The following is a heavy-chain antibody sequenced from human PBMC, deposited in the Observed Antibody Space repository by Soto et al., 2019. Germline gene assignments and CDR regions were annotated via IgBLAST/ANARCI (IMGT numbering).Heavy chain of an antibody. CDR1: GGSISSGGYY. V-gene: IGHV4-31*03. D-gene: IGHD6-13*01. J-gene: IGHJ4*02. CDR3: AREELVQGIDY. CDR2: IYYSGST. Sequence: QVQLQESGPGLVKPSQTLSLTCTVSGGSISSGGYYWSWIRQHPGKGLEWIGYIYYSGSTYYNPSLKSRVTLPVDTSKNQFPLKLSSVTAADTAVYSCAREELVQGIDYWGQGTLVTVSS.